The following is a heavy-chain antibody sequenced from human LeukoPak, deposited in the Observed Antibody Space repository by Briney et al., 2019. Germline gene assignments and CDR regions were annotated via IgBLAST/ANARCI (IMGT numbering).Heavy chain of an antibody. CDR3: AREGPGTTFDY. CDR1: GFTFSDYS. J-gene: IGHJ4*02. Sequence: PGGSLRLSCAASGFTFSDYSMNWVRQAPGKGLEWVSSITSSSSYISYADSVKGRFTISRDNAKNSLYLQVNSLRAGDTAVYYCAREGPGTTFDYWGQGTLVTVSS. V-gene: IGHV3-21*01. D-gene: IGHD1-1*01. CDR2: ITSSSSYI.